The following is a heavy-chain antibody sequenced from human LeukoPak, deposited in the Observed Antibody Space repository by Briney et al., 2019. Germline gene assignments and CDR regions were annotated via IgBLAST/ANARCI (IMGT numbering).Heavy chain of an antibody. Sequence: GGSLRLSCAASGFTFSYYSMNWVRQAPGKGLEWVSSISSGSRYMYYADSVKGRFTISRDNAKNTLYLQMNSLRAEDTAVYYCARGGGDYYDSSGYYYFDYWGQGTLVTVSS. CDR3: ARGGGDYYDSSGYYYFDY. D-gene: IGHD3-22*01. CDR1: GFTFSYYS. V-gene: IGHV3-21*01. J-gene: IGHJ4*02. CDR2: ISSGSRYM.